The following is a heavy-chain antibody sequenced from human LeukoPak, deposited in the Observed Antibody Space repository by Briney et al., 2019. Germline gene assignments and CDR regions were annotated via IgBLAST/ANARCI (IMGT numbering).Heavy chain of an antibody. J-gene: IGHJ6*03. V-gene: IGHV1-8*03. CDR1: GYTFTSYD. CDR2: MNPNSGNT. CDR3: ARLGYGLYYYYYMDV. D-gene: IGHD5-18*01. Sequence: ASVKFSCKASGYTFTSYDINWVRQATGQGLEWMGWMNPNSGNTGYAQKFQGRVTITRNTSISAAYMELSSLRSEDTAVYYCARLGYGLYYYYYMDVWGKGTTVTVSS.